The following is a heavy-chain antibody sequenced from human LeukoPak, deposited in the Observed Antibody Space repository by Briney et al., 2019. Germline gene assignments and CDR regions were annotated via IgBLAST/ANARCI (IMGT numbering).Heavy chain of an antibody. D-gene: IGHD3-10*01. CDR1: GFTFINYG. J-gene: IGHJ4*02. CDR2: IWYDGSNK. Sequence: GGSLRLSCAASGFTFINYGMHWVRQAPGKGLEWVAMIWYDGSNKYYADSVKGRFTISRDNSKYTLSLQMNSLRDEDTAVYYCARDHYYGSGSYRFDYWGQGTLVTVSS. V-gene: IGHV3-33*01. CDR3: ARDHYYGSGSYRFDY.